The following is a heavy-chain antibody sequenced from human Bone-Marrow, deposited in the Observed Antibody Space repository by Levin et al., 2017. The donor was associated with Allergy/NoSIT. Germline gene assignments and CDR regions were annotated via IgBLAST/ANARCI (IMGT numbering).Heavy chain of an antibody. Sequence: ASVKVSCTVSGYSFNDYYIHWIRQTPGQGLEWIGWIDPTRGDTKFAEKFHARVVLTRNSSISTAYMELGRLRADDTALSYCARGGASSNDYWGQGTLVTVSS. V-gene: IGHV1-2*02. J-gene: IGHJ4*02. CDR3: ARGGASSNDY. D-gene: IGHD6-13*01. CDR1: GYSFNDYY. CDR2: IDPTRGDT.